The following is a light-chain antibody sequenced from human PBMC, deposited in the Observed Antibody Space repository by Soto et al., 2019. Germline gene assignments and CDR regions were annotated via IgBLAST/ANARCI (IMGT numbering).Light chain of an antibody. CDR1: SSNIGAGYD. Sequence: QSVLTQPPSVSGAPGQRVTISCTGSSSNIGAGYDVHWYQQLPGTAPKLLIYANGLRPSGVPGRFSGSKSGASASLAISGLRGEDEADYHCQSYDSSLTNAVFGGGTQLTVL. CDR2: ANG. CDR3: QSYDSSLTNAV. V-gene: IGLV1-40*01. J-gene: IGLJ2*01.